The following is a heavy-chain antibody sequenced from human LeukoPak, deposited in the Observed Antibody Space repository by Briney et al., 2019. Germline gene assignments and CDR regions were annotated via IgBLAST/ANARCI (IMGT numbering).Heavy chain of an antibody. V-gene: IGHV3-23*01. Sequence: PGGSLRLSCAASGFTFSSYAMSWVRQAPGKGLEWVSAISGSGGSTYYADSVKGRFTISRDNSKNTLYLQMNSLRAEDTAVYYCAEVPGIYDSSGYPPGYWGQGTLVTVSS. CDR2: ISGSGGST. CDR1: GFTFSSYA. J-gene: IGHJ4*02. CDR3: AEVPGIYDSSGYPPGY. D-gene: IGHD3-22*01.